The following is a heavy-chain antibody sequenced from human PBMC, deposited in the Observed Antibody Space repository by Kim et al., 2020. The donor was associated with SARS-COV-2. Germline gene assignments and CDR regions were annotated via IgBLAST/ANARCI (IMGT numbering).Heavy chain of an antibody. V-gene: IGHV4-59*01. D-gene: IGHD6-13*01. CDR3: AREVAAAGSAFDI. J-gene: IGHJ3*02. Sequence: YNPSLKSRVTISVDTSKNQFSLKLSSVTAADTAVYYCAREVAAAGSAFDIWGQGTMVTVSS.